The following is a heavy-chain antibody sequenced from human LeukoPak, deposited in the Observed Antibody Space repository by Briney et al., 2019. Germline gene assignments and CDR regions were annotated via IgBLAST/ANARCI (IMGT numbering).Heavy chain of an antibody. D-gene: IGHD3-22*01. Sequence: GGSLRLSCAASGFTFSSYSMNWVRQAPGKGLECVSYISGSSSTIYFADSVKRRFTISRHNAKNSLYLQMNSLRDEDTAVYYCARKSDYDSSGYHNWFDPWGQGTLVTVSS. CDR1: GFTFSSYS. V-gene: IGHV3-48*02. CDR2: ISGSSSTI. CDR3: ARKSDYDSSGYHNWFDP. J-gene: IGHJ5*02.